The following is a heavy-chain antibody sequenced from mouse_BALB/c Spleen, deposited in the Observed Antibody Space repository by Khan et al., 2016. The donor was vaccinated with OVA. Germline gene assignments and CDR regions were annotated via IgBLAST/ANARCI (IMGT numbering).Heavy chain of an antibody. CDR2: IWSDGST. Sequence: VELVESGPGLVAPSQSLSITCTVSGFSLTNYGVHWVRQPPGKGLEWLVVIWSDGSTNYNSVLKSRLSISKDNSKSQVFLKMNSLQTDDTAIYYCARWFDGYSSLYAMDYGGQGTSVTVSS. V-gene: IGHV2-6*02. J-gene: IGHJ4*01. CDR1: GFSLTNYG. CDR3: ARWFDGYSSLYAMDY. D-gene: IGHD2-3*01.